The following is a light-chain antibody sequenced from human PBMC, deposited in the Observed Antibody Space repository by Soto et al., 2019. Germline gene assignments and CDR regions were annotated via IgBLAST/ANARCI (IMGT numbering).Light chain of an antibody. CDR1: SSDVGSYDL. Sequence: QSVLTQPASVSGSPGQSITISCTGTSSDVGSYDLVSWYQQHPGKAPKLMIYEANKRPSGVSFRFSGAKSGSTASLTISGLEADDEATYYCCSYAGSSSVFGGGTKLTVL. CDR2: EAN. CDR3: CSYAGSSSV. J-gene: IGLJ3*02. V-gene: IGLV2-23*01.